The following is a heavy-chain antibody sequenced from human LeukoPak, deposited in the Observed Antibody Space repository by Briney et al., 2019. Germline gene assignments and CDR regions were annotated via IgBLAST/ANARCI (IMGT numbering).Heavy chain of an antibody. D-gene: IGHD3-22*01. V-gene: IGHV1-8*01. J-gene: IGHJ5*02. CDR1: GYTFTSYD. CDR2: MNPNSGNT. CDR3: AREGSSGYYSSNWFDP. Sequence: ASVKVSCKASGYTFTSYDINWVRQATGQGLEWMGWMNPNSGNTGYAQKFQGRVTMTRNTSISTAYMELSSLRSEDTAVYYRAREGSSGYYSSNWFDPWGQGTLVTVSS.